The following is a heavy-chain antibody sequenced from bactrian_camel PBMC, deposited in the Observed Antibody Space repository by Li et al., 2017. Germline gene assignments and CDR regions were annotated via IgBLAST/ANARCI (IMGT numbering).Heavy chain of an antibody. D-gene: IGHD1*01. V-gene: IGHV3S53*01. CDR1: RVTRGTIC. CDR3: AAKSPGPTDRWSWDKILGFGY. J-gene: IGHJ6*01. CDR2: MDSDGSP. Sequence: HVQLVESGGGSVQAGGSLRLSCAASRVTRGTICMGWFRGTPGNEREGVASMDSDGSPTYADSVKGRFTVSEDIGTRTIYLQMNNLKPEDSAIYYCAAKSPGPTDRWSWDKILGFGYRGSGTQVTVS.